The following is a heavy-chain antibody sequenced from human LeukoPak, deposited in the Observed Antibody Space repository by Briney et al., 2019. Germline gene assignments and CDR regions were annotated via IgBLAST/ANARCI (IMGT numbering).Heavy chain of an antibody. CDR2: INHSGTT. J-gene: IGHJ3*02. CDR3: ARFPCSGDSCYSGIRAFDI. V-gene: IGHV4-34*01. D-gene: IGHD2-15*01. Sequence: SETLSLTCAVYGGSLSGYYWNWIRQSPGKGLVWMGEINHSGTTNYNPSLKSRVTISVDTSKNQFSLRLTSVTAADTAVYYCARFPCSGDSCYSGIRAFDIWGQGTMVTVSS. CDR1: GGSLSGYY.